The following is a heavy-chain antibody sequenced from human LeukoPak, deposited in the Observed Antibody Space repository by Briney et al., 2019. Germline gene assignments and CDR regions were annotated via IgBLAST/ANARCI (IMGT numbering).Heavy chain of an antibody. CDR2: IYYSGST. CDR3: ARLVLLWFGDQAYWFDP. J-gene: IGHJ5*02. Sequence: SETLSLTCTVSGGSISSSFYYWGWIRQPPGKGLEWIGSIYYSGSTYYNPSLKSRVTISVDTSKNQFSLKLTSVTAADTAVYYCARLVLLWFGDQAYWFDPWGQGTLVTVSS. CDR1: GGSISSSFYY. V-gene: IGHV4-39*01. D-gene: IGHD3-10*01.